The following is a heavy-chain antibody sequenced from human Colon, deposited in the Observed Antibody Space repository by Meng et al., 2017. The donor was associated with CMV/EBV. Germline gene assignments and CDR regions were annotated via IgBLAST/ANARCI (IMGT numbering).Heavy chain of an antibody. Sequence: SETLSLTCTVSGGSISNNYWSWLRQPPGKGLEWIGYVSYSGSTNYNSSLKSRLTILRDTSENQFSLKLTSVTAADTAMYYCARVVIRSGYPYFFDYWGQGALVTVSS. V-gene: IGHV4-59*12. D-gene: IGHD3-3*01. J-gene: IGHJ4*02. CDR3: ARVVIRSGYPYFFDY. CDR2: VSYSGST. CDR1: GGSISNNY.